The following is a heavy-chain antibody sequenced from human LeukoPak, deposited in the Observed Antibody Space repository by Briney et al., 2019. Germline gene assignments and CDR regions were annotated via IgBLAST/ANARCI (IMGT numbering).Heavy chain of an antibody. V-gene: IGHV4-59*11. CDR3: ARALVPAAILRENWFDP. CDR1: GGSISSHY. D-gene: IGHD2-2*02. J-gene: IGHJ5*02. Sequence: SETLSLTCTVSGGSISSHYWGWIRQPPGKGLEWIGYIYYSGSTNYNPSLKSRVTISVDTSKNQFSLKLSSVTAADTAVYYCARALVPAAILRENWFDPWGQGTLVTVSS. CDR2: IYYSGST.